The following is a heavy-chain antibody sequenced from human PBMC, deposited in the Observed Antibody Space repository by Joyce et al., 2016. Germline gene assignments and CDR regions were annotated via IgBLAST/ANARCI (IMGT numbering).Heavy chain of an antibody. J-gene: IGHJ4*02. V-gene: IGHV3-30*04. CDR3: AKDFDY. CDR2: MSCAETNK. CDR1: GFSISSYE. Sequence: QVQLVESGGGVLQPGRSLRLSCAASGFSISSYEMHCVRQAPGKGLEWVALMSCAETNKYYADSVKGLFTISRDNSENTVYLQMNSLRAEDTAVYYCAKDFDYWGQGTLVTVSP.